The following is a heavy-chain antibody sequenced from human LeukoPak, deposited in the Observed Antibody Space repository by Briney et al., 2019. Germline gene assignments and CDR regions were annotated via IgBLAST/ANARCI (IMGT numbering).Heavy chain of an antibody. CDR1: GFTFSSYA. D-gene: IGHD3-10*01. CDR3: AREPTTGRGY. J-gene: IGHJ4*02. V-gene: IGHV3-30-3*01. Sequence: PGGSLRLSCAASGFTFSSYAMHWVRQAPGKGLEWVAVISYDGSNKYYADSVKGRFTISRDNSKNTLYLQMNSLRAEDTAVYYCAREPTTGRGYWGQGTLATVSS. CDR2: ISYDGSNK.